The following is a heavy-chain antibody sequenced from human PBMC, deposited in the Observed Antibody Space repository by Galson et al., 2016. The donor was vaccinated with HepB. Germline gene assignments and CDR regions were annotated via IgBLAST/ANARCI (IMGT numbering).Heavy chain of an antibody. CDR1: GGSISSDGYF. Sequence: TLSLTCTISGGSISSDGYFWSWIRQHPGKGLEWIGYIYYNGSTYYNSSLKSRVTISIDTSKNQFSLKLSSVTAADTAVYYCARTIGVVMSYFDYWGQGTLVTVSS. D-gene: IGHD3-3*01. V-gene: IGHV4-31*03. J-gene: IGHJ4*02. CDR2: IYYNGST. CDR3: ARTIGVVMSYFDY.